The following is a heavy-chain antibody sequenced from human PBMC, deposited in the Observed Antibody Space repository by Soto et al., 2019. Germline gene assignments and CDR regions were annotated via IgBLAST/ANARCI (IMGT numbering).Heavy chain of an antibody. CDR3: AKAGQGRKGMDV. Sequence: PGGSLRLSCAASGFTFSNSWMHWVRQVPGKGLVWVSRMNGDGSTTSHADSVEGRFTISRDNARNMLYLQMNSLTVEDTAIYFCAKAGQGRKGMDVWGQGTMVTVSS. CDR1: GFTFSNSW. J-gene: IGHJ6*02. CDR2: MNGDGSTT. V-gene: IGHV3-74*01. D-gene: IGHD3-10*01.